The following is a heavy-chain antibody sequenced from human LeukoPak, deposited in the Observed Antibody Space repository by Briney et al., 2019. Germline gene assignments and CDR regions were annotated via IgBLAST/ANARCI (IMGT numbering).Heavy chain of an antibody. V-gene: IGHV3-7*01. J-gene: IGHJ3*02. CDR1: GFTLSRYW. Sequence: PGGSLRLSCAASGFTLSRYWMSWVRQAPGKGLEWVANIKQDGIEKKYVDSVKGRFTISRDNTKNSLYLQMNSLRAEDTAVYYCTSHTGTGDAFRPFHIWGQGTMVTVSS. CDR2: IKQDGIEK. CDR3: TSHTGTGDAFRPFHI. D-gene: IGHD2-21*02.